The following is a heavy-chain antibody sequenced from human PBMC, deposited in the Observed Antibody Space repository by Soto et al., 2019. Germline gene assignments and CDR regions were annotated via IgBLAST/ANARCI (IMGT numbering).Heavy chain of an antibody. CDR3: ARHGHHKRGYSYVGLDY. CDR1: GGTISSSSYY. Sequence: KPSETLSLTCTVSGGTISSSSYYWGWIRQPPGKGLEWIGSIYYSGSTYYNPSLKSRVTISVDTSKNQFSLKLSSVTAADTAVYYCARHGHHKRGYSYVGLDYWGQGTLVTVSS. CDR2: IYYSGST. V-gene: IGHV4-39*01. D-gene: IGHD5-18*01. J-gene: IGHJ4*02.